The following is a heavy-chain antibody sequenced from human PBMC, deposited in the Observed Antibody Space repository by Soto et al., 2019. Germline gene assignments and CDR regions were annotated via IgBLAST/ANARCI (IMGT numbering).Heavy chain of an antibody. D-gene: IGHD1-1*01. Sequence: QVQLVQSGAEVKKPGASVKVSCKVSGYTLTELSMHWVRQAPGKGLEWMGGFDPEDGETIYAQKFQGRVTMTEDTSTDTADMELSSRRSEDTAVYYCATVGPGTTLSYYGMDVWGQGTTVTVSS. V-gene: IGHV1-24*01. J-gene: IGHJ6*02. CDR2: FDPEDGET. CDR1: GYTLTELS. CDR3: ATVGPGTTLSYYGMDV.